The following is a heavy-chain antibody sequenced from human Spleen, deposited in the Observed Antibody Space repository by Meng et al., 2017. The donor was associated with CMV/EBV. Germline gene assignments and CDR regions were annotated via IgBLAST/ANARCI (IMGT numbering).Heavy chain of an antibody. CDR2: IKQDGSEK. V-gene: IGHV3-7*01. CDR3: AREAYGDYLDY. Sequence: GGSLRLSCAASGFTFSSYWMSWVRQAPGKGLEWVANIKQDGSEKYYVDSVKGRFTIPRDNAKNSLYLQMNSLRAEDTAVYYCAREAYGDYLDYWGQGTLVTVSS. CDR1: GFTFSSYW. J-gene: IGHJ4*02. D-gene: IGHD4-17*01.